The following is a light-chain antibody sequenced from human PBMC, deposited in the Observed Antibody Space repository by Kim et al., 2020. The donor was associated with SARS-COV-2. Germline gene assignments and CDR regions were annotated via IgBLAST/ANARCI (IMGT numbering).Light chain of an antibody. CDR2: KAS. J-gene: IGKJ4*01. V-gene: IGKV1-5*03. CDR1: QSINNL. Sequence: DIQMTQSPSTLSASVGDRVTITCRASQSINNLLAWYQQKPGRAPKVLISKASSLESGVPARFSGSRSGTEFTLTISSLQPDDFATYYCQQCNDYPLTFGGGTKVDIK. CDR3: QQCNDYPLT.